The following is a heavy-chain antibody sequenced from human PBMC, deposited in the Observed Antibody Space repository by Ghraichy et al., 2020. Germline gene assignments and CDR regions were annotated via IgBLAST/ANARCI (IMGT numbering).Heavy chain of an antibody. J-gene: IGHJ6*02. CDR3: ARSKWEGYYYGMDV. D-gene: IGHD1-26*01. V-gene: IGHV3-48*02. CDR1: GFTFSSYS. CDR2: ISSSIITI. Sequence: GGSLRLSCAASGFTFSSYSMNWVRQAPGKGLEWVSYISSSIITIYYADSVKGRFTISRDNAKNSLYLQMNSLRDEDTAVYYFARSKWEGYYYGMDVWGQGTTVTVSS.